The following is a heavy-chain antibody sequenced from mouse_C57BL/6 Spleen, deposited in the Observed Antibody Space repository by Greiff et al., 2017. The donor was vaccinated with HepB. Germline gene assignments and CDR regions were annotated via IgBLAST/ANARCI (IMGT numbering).Heavy chain of an antibody. J-gene: IGHJ3*01. V-gene: IGHV1-82*01. D-gene: IGHD1-2*01. CDR2: IYPGDGDT. CDR3: ARPHYDGFAY. Sequence: VQLVESGPELVKPGASVKISCKASGYAFSSSWMNWVKQRPGKGLEWIGRIYPGDGDTNYNGKFKGKATLTADKSSSTAYMQLSSLTSEDSAVYFCARPHYDGFAYWGQGTLVTVSA. CDR1: GYAFSSSW.